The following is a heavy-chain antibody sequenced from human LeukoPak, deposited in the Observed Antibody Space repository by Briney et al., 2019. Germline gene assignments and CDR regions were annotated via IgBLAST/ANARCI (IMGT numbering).Heavy chain of an antibody. CDR1: GFPFSSYT. Sequence: VGSLRLSCAASGFPFSSYTMNWVRQTPGKGLEWISSITSSSGYIYSADSAKGRFTISRDNAENSLYLEMNSLRVEDTAVYYCARGSGAAAYWGQGTLVTVSS. CDR2: ITSSSGYI. J-gene: IGHJ4*02. CDR3: ARGSGAAAY. V-gene: IGHV3-21*01. D-gene: IGHD2-15*01.